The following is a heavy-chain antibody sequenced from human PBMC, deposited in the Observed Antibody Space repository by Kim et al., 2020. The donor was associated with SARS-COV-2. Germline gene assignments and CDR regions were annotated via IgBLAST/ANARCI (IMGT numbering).Heavy chain of an antibody. CDR1: GFTFSSYG. Sequence: GGSLRLSCAASGFTFSSYGMHWVRQAPGKGLEWVAVIWYDGSNKYYADSVKGRFTISRDNSKNTLYLQMNSLRAEDTAVYYCARPRTPVRGAIGYYFDYWGQGTLVTVSS. J-gene: IGHJ4*02. CDR2: IWYDGSNK. V-gene: IGHV3-33*01. CDR3: ARPRTPVRGAIGYYFDY. D-gene: IGHD3-10*02.